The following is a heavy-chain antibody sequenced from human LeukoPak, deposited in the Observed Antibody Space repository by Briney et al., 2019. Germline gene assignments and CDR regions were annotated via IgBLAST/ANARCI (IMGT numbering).Heavy chain of an antibody. CDR2: ISYAGSSQ. J-gene: IGHJ3*02. D-gene: IGHD3-22*01. Sequence: GGSLRLSCAASGFTFNDHAMHWVRQAPGKGLEWVAVISYAGSSQYYADSVKGRFTVSRDNSKSTLYLQTNSLRAEDTAVYYCARVSYYDSSGLAFDIWGQGTMVTVSS. V-gene: IGHV3-30-3*01. CDR3: ARVSYYDSSGLAFDI. CDR1: GFTFNDHA.